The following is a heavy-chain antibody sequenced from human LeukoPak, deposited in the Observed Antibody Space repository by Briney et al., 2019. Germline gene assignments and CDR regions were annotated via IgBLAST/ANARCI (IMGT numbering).Heavy chain of an antibody. Sequence: PSETLSLTCTVSGGSISNYYWSWIRQPPGKGLEWIGYIYYSGRTNYNPSLKSRVTISVDTSKNQFSLKLSSVTAADTAVYYCARGDGFRPDYWGQGTLATVSS. CDR3: ARGDGFRPDY. D-gene: IGHD5-18*01. CDR2: IYYSGRT. V-gene: IGHV4-59*01. J-gene: IGHJ4*02. CDR1: GGSISNYY.